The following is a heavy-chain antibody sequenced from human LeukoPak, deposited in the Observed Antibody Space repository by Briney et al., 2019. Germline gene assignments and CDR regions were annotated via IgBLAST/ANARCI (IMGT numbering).Heavy chain of an antibody. CDR2: IIPILGIA. CDR3: ARDVEYSSSSGFDY. Sequence: ASVKVSCKASGGTFSSYAISWVRQAPGQGLEWMGRIIPILGIANYAQKFQGRVTITADKSTSTAYMELSSLRSEDTAVYYCARDVEYSSSSGFDYWDQGTLVTVSS. V-gene: IGHV1-69*04. D-gene: IGHD6-6*01. J-gene: IGHJ4*02. CDR1: GGTFSSYA.